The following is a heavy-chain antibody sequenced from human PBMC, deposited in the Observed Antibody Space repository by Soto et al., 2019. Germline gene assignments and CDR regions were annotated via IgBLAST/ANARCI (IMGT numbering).Heavy chain of an antibody. CDR3: ATGTQDLVLMVYDIKPGLDP. Sequence: ASVKVSCKASGYTFTSYDINWVRQATGQGLEWMGWMNPNSGNTGYAQKFQGRVTMTRNTSISTAYMELSSLRSEDTAVYYCATGTQDLVLMVYDIKPGLDPWGQGTLVTVSS. CDR1: GYTFTSYD. CDR2: MNPNSGNT. J-gene: IGHJ5*02. D-gene: IGHD2-8*01. V-gene: IGHV1-8*01.